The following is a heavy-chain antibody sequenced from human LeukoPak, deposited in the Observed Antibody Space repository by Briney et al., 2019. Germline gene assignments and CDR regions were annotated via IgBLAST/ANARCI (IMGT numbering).Heavy chain of an antibody. D-gene: IGHD6-19*01. CDR1: GGSFSGYY. CDR2: IHHSGST. V-gene: IGHV4-34*01. J-gene: IGHJ5*02. Sequence: SQTLSLTCAVYGGSFSGYYWSWIRQPAGKGLEWNGEIHHSGSTNYNPSLNSRVTISVDKSKHQFSVKLSSVTAADTAVYYCARERSLTVAGTNWFDPWGQGTLVTVSS. CDR3: ARERSLTVAGTNWFDP.